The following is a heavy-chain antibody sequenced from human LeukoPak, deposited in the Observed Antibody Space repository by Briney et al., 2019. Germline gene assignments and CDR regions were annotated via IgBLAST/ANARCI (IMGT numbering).Heavy chain of an antibody. CDR3: ARELRARPDYGDYDGY. V-gene: IGHV3-48*04. CDR1: GFTFSTYN. Sequence: GGSLRLSCAASGFTFSTYNMNWVRQAPGKGLEWLAYITSNINTIYYADSVKGRFTISRDNAKNSLYLQMNSLRAEDTAVYYCARELRARPDYGDYDGYWGQGTLVTVSS. D-gene: IGHD4-17*01. CDR2: ITSNINTI. J-gene: IGHJ4*02.